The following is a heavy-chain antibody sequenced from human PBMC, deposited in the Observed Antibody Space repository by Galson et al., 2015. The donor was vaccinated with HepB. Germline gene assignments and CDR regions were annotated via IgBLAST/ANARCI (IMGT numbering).Heavy chain of an antibody. J-gene: IGHJ6*02. D-gene: IGHD2-15*01. Sequence: CAISGDSVSSNSAAWYWIRQSLSRGLEWLGRTYYRAKWYNDYAVSVRGRITINPDTSKNQFSLHLNFVTPEDTAVYYCARVAGTIYYYGMDVWGQGTTVTVSS. V-gene: IGHV6-1*01. CDR1: GDSVSSNSAA. CDR2: TYYRAKWYN. CDR3: ARVAGTIYYYGMDV.